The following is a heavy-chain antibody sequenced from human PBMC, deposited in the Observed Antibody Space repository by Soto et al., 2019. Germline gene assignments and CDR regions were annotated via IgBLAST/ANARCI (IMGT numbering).Heavy chain of an antibody. CDR2: ISAYNGNT. CDR1: GYTFTSYG. D-gene: IGHD6-19*01. Sequence: ASVKVSCKASGYTFTSYGISWVRQAPGQGLEWMGWISAYNGNTNYAQKLQGRVTMTTDTSTSTAYMELRSLRAEDTAVYYCAKDPLWYDSAWYPNWFGPWGQGTLVTVSS. J-gene: IGHJ5*02. CDR3: AKDPLWYDSAWYPNWFGP. V-gene: IGHV1-18*01.